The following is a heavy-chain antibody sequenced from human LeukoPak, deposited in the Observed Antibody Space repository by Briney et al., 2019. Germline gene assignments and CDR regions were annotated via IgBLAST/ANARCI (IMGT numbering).Heavy chain of an antibody. CDR3: SRASKLREFFDY. J-gene: IGHJ4*02. D-gene: IGHD3-10*01. Sequence: PGGSLRLSCTASGLNFGDYAMSWVRQAPGKGLEWVGFIRSKAYGGTAEYAASVKGRFTISRDDSKTIAYLQMNSLKTEDTAVYYCSRASKLREFFDYWGQGTLVTVSS. CDR2: IRSKAYGGTA. V-gene: IGHV3-49*04. CDR1: GLNFGDYA.